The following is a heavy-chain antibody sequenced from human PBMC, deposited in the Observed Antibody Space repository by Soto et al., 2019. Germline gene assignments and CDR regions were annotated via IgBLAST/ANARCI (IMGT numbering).Heavy chain of an antibody. CDR1: GFTFSSYA. CDR2: ISGSGGTT. CDR3: AKTANGWFSAFDI. Sequence: EVQLLESGGGLVQPGGSLRLSCAASGFTFSSYAMSWVRQPPGKGLEWVSAISGSGGTTYYADSVKGRFTFSRDNSKNTLQLTMNSLRAEDTAVYYCAKTANGWFSAFDIWGQGTIVTVSS. D-gene: IGHD2-21*02. V-gene: IGHV3-23*01. J-gene: IGHJ3*02.